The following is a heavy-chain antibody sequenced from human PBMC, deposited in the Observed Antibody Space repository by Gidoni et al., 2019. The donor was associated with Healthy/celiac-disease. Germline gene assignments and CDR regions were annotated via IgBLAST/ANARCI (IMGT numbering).Heavy chain of an antibody. Sequence: EVQLVESGGGLVKPGGSLRLSCGASGFTFSSYSMNWVRQAPGKGLELFSSISSSSSYIYYAASVKCRFTISRDNAKNSLYLQMNSLRAEDTAVYYCARDTAMDIVATILYYGMDVWGQGPTVTVSS. CDR1: GFTFSSYS. V-gene: IGHV3-21*01. CDR3: ARDTAMDIVATILYYGMDV. D-gene: IGHD5-12*01. J-gene: IGHJ6*02. CDR2: ISSSSSYI.